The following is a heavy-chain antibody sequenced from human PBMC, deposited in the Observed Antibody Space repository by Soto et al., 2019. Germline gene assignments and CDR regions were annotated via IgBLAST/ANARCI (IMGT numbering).Heavy chain of an antibody. CDR3: AKVGLAMADPYYFDS. Sequence: DVQLLASGGGLLQPGGSLRLSCAASGFTFSSYAMSWVRQAPGKGLQWVSAISGRGGSTFYADSVKGRFTISRDNSKNTLYLQLNSLRVEDTALYYCAKVGLAMADPYYFDSWGQGTLVSVSS. J-gene: IGHJ4*02. CDR2: ISGRGGST. D-gene: IGHD6-19*01. V-gene: IGHV3-23*01. CDR1: GFTFSSYA.